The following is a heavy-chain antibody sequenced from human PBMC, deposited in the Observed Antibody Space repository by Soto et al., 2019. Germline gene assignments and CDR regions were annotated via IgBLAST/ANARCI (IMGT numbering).Heavy chain of an antibody. CDR3: ARAHYYGSGSYYNEDGMDV. CDR1: GGSFSGYY. J-gene: IGHJ6*02. D-gene: IGHD3-10*01. CDR2: INHSGST. V-gene: IGHV4-34*01. Sequence: SETLSLTCAVYGGSFSGYYWSWTRQPPGKGLEWIGEINHSGSTNYNPSLKSRVTISVDTSKNQFSLKLSSVTAADTAVYYCARAHYYGSGSYYNEDGMDVWGQGTTVTVSS.